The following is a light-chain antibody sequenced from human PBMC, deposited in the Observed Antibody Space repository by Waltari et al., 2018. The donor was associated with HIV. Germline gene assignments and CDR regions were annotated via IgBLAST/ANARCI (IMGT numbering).Light chain of an antibody. CDR3: AAWDASRSGVV. Sequence: QSVLTQSPSASGTPGQRVTISCSGRNSNIGSNYVYWYQQLPGTTPSLLIYTTNQRPSGVPDRFSGSKSGTSASLAISGLRSEDEADYYCAAWDASRSGVVFGGGTKLTVL. CDR2: TTN. J-gene: IGLJ2*01. CDR1: NSNIGSNY. V-gene: IGLV1-47*01.